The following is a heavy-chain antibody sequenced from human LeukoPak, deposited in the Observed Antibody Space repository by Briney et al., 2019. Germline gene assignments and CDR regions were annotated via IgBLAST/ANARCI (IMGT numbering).Heavy chain of an antibody. V-gene: IGHV3-30-3*01. CDR3: ARERGPIDS. CDR1: GFTFSTYA. CDR2: ISYDGTNK. D-gene: IGHD3-10*01. J-gene: IGHJ4*02. Sequence: GSLRLSCAASGFTFSTYAMHWVRQAPGKGLEWVAVISYDGTNKYYADSVKGRFIISRDNSKNTLYLQMNSLRPEDTAVYYCARERGPIDSWGQGTLVTVSS.